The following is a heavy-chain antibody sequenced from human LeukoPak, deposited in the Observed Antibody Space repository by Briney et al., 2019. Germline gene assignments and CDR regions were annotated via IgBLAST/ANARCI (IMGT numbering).Heavy chain of an antibody. CDR3: ARDRRAIAAAGTEIDP. CDR1: GGSISSYY. Sequence: SETLSLTCTVSGGSISSYYWSWIRQPPGKGLEWIGCIYYSGSTNYNPSLKSRVTISVDTSKNQFSLKLSSVTAADTAVYYCARDRRAIAAAGTEIDPWGQGTLVTVSS. V-gene: IGHV4-59*01. D-gene: IGHD6-13*01. J-gene: IGHJ5*02. CDR2: IYYSGST.